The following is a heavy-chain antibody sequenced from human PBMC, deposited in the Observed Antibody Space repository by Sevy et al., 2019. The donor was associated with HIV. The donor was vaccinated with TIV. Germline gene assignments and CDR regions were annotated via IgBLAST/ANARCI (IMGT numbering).Heavy chain of an antibody. V-gene: IGHV1-24*01. CDR3: ATSRDYYERSGSNFDF. Sequence: ASVKVSCKVSGYTLAKFSIHWVRQAPGKGLEWMTSFDPEDGDPEDGKTIYAQKFLGRVTMTEDTSTDTAYMELSSLRSDDTAVYYCATSRDYYERSGSNFDFWGQGTLVTVSS. D-gene: IGHD3-22*01. CDR1: GYTLAKFS. CDR2: FDPEDGDPEDGKT. J-gene: IGHJ4*02.